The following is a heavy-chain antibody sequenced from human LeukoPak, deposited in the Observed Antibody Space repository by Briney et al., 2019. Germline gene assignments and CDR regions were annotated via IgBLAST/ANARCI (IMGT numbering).Heavy chain of an antibody. CDR3: ARVTETGPTYYMDV. D-gene: IGHD3-9*01. CDR1: GYTFTSYY. CDR2: IIPIFGTA. Sequence: SVKVSCKASGYTFTSYYMHWVRQAPGQGLEWMGGIIPIFGTANYALKFQGRVTITTDESTSTAYMELSSLRSEDTAVYYCARVTETGPTYYMDVWGKGTTVTVSS. J-gene: IGHJ6*03. V-gene: IGHV1-69*05.